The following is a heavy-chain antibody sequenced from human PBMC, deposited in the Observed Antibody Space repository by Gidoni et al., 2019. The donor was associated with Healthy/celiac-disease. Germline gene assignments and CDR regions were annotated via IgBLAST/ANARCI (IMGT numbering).Heavy chain of an antibody. CDR1: GYTFTGYY. Sequence: QVQLVQSGAEVKKPGASVKVSCKASGYTFTGYYMHWVRQAPGQGLEWMGWITMTRDTSISTAYMELSRLRSDDTAVYYCARGVPAAMRAVKGFDPWGQGTLVTVSS. V-gene: IGHV1-2*02. J-gene: IGHJ5*02. CDR3: ARGVPAAMRAVKGFDP. D-gene: IGHD2-2*01.